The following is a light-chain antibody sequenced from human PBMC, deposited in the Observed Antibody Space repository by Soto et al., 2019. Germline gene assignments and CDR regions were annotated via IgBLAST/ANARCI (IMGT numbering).Light chain of an antibody. CDR2: GNS. CDR3: QSYDSSLSGVV. CDR1: SSNIGAGYD. Sequence: QSVLTHPPSVSGAPGQRVTISCTGSSSNIGAGYDGHWYQQLPGTAHKLLIYGNSNRPSGVPDRFSGSKSRTSASLAITGLQAEDEADYYCQSYDSSLSGVVFGGGTNLTVL. V-gene: IGLV1-40*01. J-gene: IGLJ2*01.